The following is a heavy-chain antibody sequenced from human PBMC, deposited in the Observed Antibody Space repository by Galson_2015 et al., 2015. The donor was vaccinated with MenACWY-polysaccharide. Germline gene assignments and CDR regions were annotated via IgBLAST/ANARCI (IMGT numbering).Heavy chain of an antibody. CDR2: ISWNSDII. D-gene: IGHD2-15*01. CDR1: GFTFDDYA. V-gene: IGHV3-9*01. Sequence: SLRLPCAASGFTFDDYAMHWVRQAPGKGLEWVSGISWNSDIIGYADSVKGRFTISRDSAKNSLYLQMNSLRPEDTALYYCAKGYSYSKSPVDHWGQGTLVTVSS. J-gene: IGHJ4*02. CDR3: AKGYSYSKSPVDH.